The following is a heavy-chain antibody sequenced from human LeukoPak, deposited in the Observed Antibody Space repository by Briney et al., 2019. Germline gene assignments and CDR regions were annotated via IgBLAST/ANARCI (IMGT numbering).Heavy chain of an antibody. CDR3: ASSIVYCSSTSCYFN. CDR2: INPNSGGT. D-gene: IGHD2-2*01. Sequence: ASVKVSCKASGCTFTGYFMHWVRQAPGQGLEWMGWINPNSGGTNYAQKFQGRVTMTRDTSISTAYMELSRLRSDDTAVYYCASSIVYCSSTSCYFNWGQGTLVTVSS. V-gene: IGHV1-2*02. J-gene: IGHJ4*02. CDR1: GCTFTGYF.